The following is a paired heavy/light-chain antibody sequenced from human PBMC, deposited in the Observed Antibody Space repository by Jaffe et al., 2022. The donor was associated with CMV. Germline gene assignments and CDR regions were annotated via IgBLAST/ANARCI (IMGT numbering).Light chain of an antibody. J-gene: IGKJ2*01. Sequence: DIQMTQSPSTLSASVGDRVTITCRASQSISSWLAWYQQKPGKAPKLLIYKASSLESGVPSRFSGSGSGTEFTLTISSLQPDDFATYYCQQYNSPLGTFGQGTKLEIK. CDR1: QSISSW. V-gene: IGKV1-5*03. CDR3: QQYNSPLGT. CDR2: KAS.
Heavy chain of an antibody. CDR2: IYPGDSDT. D-gene: IGHD3-9*01. V-gene: IGHV5-51*01. CDR3: ARGAYYDILTGYPGYYMDV. Sequence: EVQLVQSGAEVKKPGESLKISCKGSGYSFTSYWIGWVRQMPGKGLEWMGIIYPGDSDTRYSPSFQGQVTISADKSISTAYLQWSSLKASDTAMYYCARGAYYDILTGYPGYYMDVWGKGTTVTVSS. J-gene: IGHJ6*03. CDR1: GYSFTSYW.